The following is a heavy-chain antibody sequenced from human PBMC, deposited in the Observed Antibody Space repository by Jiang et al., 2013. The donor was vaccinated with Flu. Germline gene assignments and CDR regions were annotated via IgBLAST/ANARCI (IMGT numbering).Heavy chain of an antibody. CDR3: ARLLRGDGWYFDY. D-gene: IGHD5-24*01. Sequence: RLSCAASGFTFSSYWMSWVRQAPGKGLEWVANIKQDGSEKYYVDSVKGRFTISRDNAKNSLYLQMNSLRAEDTAVYYCARLLRGDGWYFDYWGQGTLVTVSS. CDR1: GFTFSSYW. J-gene: IGHJ4*02. V-gene: IGHV3-7*03. CDR2: IKQDGSEK.